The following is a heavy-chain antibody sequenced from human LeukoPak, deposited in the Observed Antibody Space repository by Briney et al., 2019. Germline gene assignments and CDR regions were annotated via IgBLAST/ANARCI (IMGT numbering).Heavy chain of an antibody. Sequence: PSETLSLTCAVYGGSFSGHYWSWIRQPPGKGLEWIGEINHSGSTNYNPSLKSRVTISVDTSKNQFSLKLSSVTAADKAVYYCARRGRLRYFDWSYWYFDLWGRGTLVTVSS. CDR2: INHSGST. CDR1: GGSFSGHY. V-gene: IGHV4-34*01. J-gene: IGHJ2*01. D-gene: IGHD3-9*01. CDR3: ARRGRLRYFDWSYWYFDL.